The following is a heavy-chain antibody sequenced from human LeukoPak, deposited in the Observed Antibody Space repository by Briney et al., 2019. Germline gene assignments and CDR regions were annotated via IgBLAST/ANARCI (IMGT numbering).Heavy chain of an antibody. J-gene: IGHJ4*02. D-gene: IGHD3-22*01. CDR3: ARRKNYYDSSGYYYELDY. V-gene: IGHV4-59*08. CDR2: IYYRGST. CDR1: GGSISSYY. Sequence: PSETLSLTCTVSGGSISSYYWSWIRQPPGKGLEWIGYIYYRGSTNYNPSLKSRVTISVDTSKNQFSLKLSSVTAADTAVYYCARRKNYYDSSGYYYELDYWGQGTLVTVSS.